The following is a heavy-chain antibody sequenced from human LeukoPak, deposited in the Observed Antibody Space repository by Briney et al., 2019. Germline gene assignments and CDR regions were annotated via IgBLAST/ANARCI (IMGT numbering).Heavy chain of an antibody. Sequence: ASVKVSCKASGYTFTSYGISWVRQAPGQGLEGMGWISAYNGNTNYAQKLQGRVTMTTDTSTSTAYMELRSLRSDDTAVYYCARAFGYGDYYERFDYWGQGTLVTVSS. CDR2: ISAYNGNT. CDR1: GYTFTSYG. D-gene: IGHD4-17*01. V-gene: IGHV1-18*01. CDR3: ARAFGYGDYYERFDY. J-gene: IGHJ4*02.